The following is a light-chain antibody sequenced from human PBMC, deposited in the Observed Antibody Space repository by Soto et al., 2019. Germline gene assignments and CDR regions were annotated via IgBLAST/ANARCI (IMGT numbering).Light chain of an antibody. CDR1: QSISTY. CDR2: AAS. Sequence: DIQMTQSPSSLSASVGHRVTITCRASQSISTYLNWYQQKPGKAPKLLIYAASSLQSGVASRFSGSGSGTDFTLTISSLQPEDFATYYCQQSYRTPRTFGQGTKVDIK. CDR3: QQSYRTPRT. V-gene: IGKV1-39*01. J-gene: IGKJ1*01.